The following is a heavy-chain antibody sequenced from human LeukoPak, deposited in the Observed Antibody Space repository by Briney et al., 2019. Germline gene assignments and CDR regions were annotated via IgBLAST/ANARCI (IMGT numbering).Heavy chain of an antibody. D-gene: IGHD3-16*01. CDR2: LNGAGTTT. CDR3: VRDPGSNGGDGYFVL. CDR1: GFSFSSYW. V-gene: IGHV3-74*01. J-gene: IGHJ2*01. Sequence: GGSLRLSCAASGFSFSSYWMHWVRQAPGKGLVWVSRLNGAGTTTNYADSVKGRFTISRDNAKNTLYLQLNSLRVEDTAVYYCVRDPGSNGGDGYFVLGGGGTLVRVS.